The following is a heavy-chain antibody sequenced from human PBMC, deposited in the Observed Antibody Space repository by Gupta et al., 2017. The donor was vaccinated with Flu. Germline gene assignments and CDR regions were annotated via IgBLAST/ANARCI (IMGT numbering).Heavy chain of an antibody. Sequence: QVQLQESGPGLVKPSQTLSLTCTVSGGPLNSAGYYCSWFRQHPGKGLEWIGYIYYRGNTYYNPSLKSRVTLSVDTSKDQFSLKLSSVTAADMAVYYCARYDSSVYHHDAFDIWGQGTLVTVSS. V-gene: IGHV4-31*03. CDR1: GGPLNSAGYY. D-gene: IGHD3-22*01. CDR3: ARYDSSVYHHDAFDI. CDR2: IYYRGNT. J-gene: IGHJ3*02.